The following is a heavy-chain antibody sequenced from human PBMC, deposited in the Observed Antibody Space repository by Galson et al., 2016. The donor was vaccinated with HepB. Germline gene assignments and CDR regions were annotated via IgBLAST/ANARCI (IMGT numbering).Heavy chain of an antibody. CDR1: GDSVSSKSAA. D-gene: IGHD3-10*01. CDR2: TYFRSKWYN. V-gene: IGHV6-1*01. CDR3: VRGLYGSANYYYHGLDV. Sequence: CAISGDSVSSKSAAWNWIRQSPSRGLEWLGRTYFRSKWYNDCALSVKSRIIISPDTSNNQLSLQLNSVTPEDTAVYYCVRGLYGSANYYYHGLDVWGQGTTVIVSS. J-gene: IGHJ6*02.